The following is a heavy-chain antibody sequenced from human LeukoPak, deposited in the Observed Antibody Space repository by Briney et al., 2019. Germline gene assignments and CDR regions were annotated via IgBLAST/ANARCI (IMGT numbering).Heavy chain of an antibody. CDR2: IKQDGSEK. D-gene: IGHD3-16*02. J-gene: IGHJ1*01. CDR1: GFTFTYYW. CDR3: ASAQGGVILPDYFHH. Sequence: PGGSLRLSCAASGFTFTYYWMTWVRQAPGKGLEWVANIKQDGSEKFYVDSVKGRFTISRDNAKNSLYLQMNSLRADDMAVYFCASAQGGVILPDYFHHWGQGTLVTVSS. V-gene: IGHV3-7*02.